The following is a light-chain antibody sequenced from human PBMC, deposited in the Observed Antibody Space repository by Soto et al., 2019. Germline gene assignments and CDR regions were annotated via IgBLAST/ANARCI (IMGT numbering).Light chain of an antibody. CDR3: QQYNSNPLT. CDR1: RSISAW. V-gene: IGKV1-5*03. CDR2: KAS. Sequence: GARVTIPCRASRSISAWLAWYQLKPGKAPKLLIYKASTLKTGVPSRFSGSGSGTEFTLTISNLQPDDFATYYCQQYNSNPLTFGGGTKVEIK. J-gene: IGKJ4*01.